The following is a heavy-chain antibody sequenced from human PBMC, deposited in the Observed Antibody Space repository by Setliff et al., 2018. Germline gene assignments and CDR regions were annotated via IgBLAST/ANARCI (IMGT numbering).Heavy chain of an antibody. CDR3: ARDLTTVTTGDMDV. CDR2: ISSSSSYI. J-gene: IGHJ6*02. D-gene: IGHD4-4*01. CDR1: GFTFSSYS. Sequence: GESLRLSCAASGFTFSSYSMNWVRQAPGKGLEWVSSISSSSSYIYYADSVKGRFTISRDNAKNSLYLQMNSLRAEDTAVYYCARDLTTVTTGDMDVWGQGTTVTVSS. V-gene: IGHV3-21*01.